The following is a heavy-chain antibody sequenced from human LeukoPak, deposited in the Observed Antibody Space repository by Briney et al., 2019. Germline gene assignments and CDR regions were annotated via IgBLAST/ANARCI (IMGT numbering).Heavy chain of an antibody. D-gene: IGHD2-2*01. V-gene: IGHV1-69*13. Sequence: ASVKVSCKASGGTFSSYAISWVRQAPGQGLEWMGGIIPIFGTANYAQKFQGRVTITADESTSTAYMELSSLRSEDTAVYYCARDRAPVLPAATQGYRILDYWGQGTLVTVSS. J-gene: IGHJ4*02. CDR3: ARDRAPVLPAATQGYRILDY. CDR2: IIPIFGTA. CDR1: GGTFSSYA.